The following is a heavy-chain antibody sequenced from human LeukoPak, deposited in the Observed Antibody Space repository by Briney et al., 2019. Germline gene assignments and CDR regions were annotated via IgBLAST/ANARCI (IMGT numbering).Heavy chain of an antibody. V-gene: IGHV3-48*01. J-gene: IGHJ6*03. D-gene: IGHD2-15*01. CDR1: GFTFSSYS. CDR2: IGSSSSMI. Sequence: GGSLRLSCAASGFTFSSYSMNWVRQAPGKGLEWVSYIGSSSSMIYYADSVKGRFTISRDNSKNTLYLQMNSLRLEDTAIYYCAKTHGPYCSGGTCFDHYYYMDVWGKGTTVTVSS. CDR3: AKTHGPYCSGGTCFDHYYYMDV.